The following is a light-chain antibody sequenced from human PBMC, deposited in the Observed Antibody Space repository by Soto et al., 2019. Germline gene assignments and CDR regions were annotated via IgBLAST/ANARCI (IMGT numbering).Light chain of an antibody. J-gene: IGKJ1*01. CDR1: QSISSTY. Sequence: ESVLTQSPGTLSLSPGERATLSCRASQSISSTYLAWYQQKPGQAPRLLIYGASTRATGIPARFSGSGSGTEFTLTISSLQSEDFAVYYCQQYNNWPRKFGQGTKVDIK. CDR3: QQYNNWPRK. V-gene: IGKV3-15*01. CDR2: GAS.